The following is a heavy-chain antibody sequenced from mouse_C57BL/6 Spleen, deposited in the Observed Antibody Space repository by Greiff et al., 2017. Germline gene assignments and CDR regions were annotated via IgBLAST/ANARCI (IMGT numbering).Heavy chain of an antibody. CDR3: ARGDAMDY. CDR2: INPGSGGT. J-gene: IGHJ4*01. CDR1: GYAFTNYL. V-gene: IGHV1-54*01. Sequence: VKLVESGAELLRPGTSVKVSCKASGYAFTNYLIEWVKQRPGQGLEWIGVINPGSGGTNYNEKFKGKATLTADKSSSTAYMQLSSLTSEDSAVYFCARGDAMDYWGQGTSVTVSS.